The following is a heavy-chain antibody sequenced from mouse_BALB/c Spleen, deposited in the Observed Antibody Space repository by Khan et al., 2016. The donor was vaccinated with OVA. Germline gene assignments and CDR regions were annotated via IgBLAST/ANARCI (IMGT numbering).Heavy chain of an antibody. J-gene: IGHJ2*01. Sequence: EVQLQESGPGLVKPSQSLSLTCTVTGYSITTDYAWNWIRQFPGNKLEWMGYISYSGNNKNKPSHKSRISITPKTSKNLFFLKLKSVTTEDTDRYYCARVYGGDFDYWGQGTTLTVSS. D-gene: IGHD1-1*01. CDR2: ISYSGNN. CDR3: ARVYGGDFDY. V-gene: IGHV3-2*02. CDR1: GYSITTDYA.